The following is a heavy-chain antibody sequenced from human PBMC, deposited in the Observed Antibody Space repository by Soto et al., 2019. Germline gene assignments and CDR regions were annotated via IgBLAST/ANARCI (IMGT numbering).Heavy chain of an antibody. Sequence: ASVKVSCKASGYSFTGYYIHWVRQAPRQGLEWLGWISPNSGGTNYAQKFQGWVTMTRDTSISTAYMGLSRLRSDDTAVYYCARSAAGPGYGMDVWGLGTTVTVSS. J-gene: IGHJ6*02. CDR3: ARSAAGPGYGMDV. D-gene: IGHD6-13*01. CDR1: GYSFTGYY. V-gene: IGHV1-2*04. CDR2: ISPNSGGT.